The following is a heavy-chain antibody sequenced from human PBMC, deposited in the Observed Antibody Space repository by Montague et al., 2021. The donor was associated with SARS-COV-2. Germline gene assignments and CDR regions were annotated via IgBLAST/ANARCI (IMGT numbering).Heavy chain of an antibody. V-gene: IGHV4-34*01. Sequence: SETLSLTCSSHVGSYSGACRRSTRQPPRKDVDWFGEVTHRGNTNYNPSLKSPVTISLDTSNNHFSLKLSSVTAADTAVYYCARGPLHGVAADTPFDLWGQGTLVTVSS. CDR1: VGSYSGAC. CDR3: ARGPLHGVAADTPFDL. CDR2: VTHRGNT. D-gene: IGHD2-15*01. J-gene: IGHJ4*02.